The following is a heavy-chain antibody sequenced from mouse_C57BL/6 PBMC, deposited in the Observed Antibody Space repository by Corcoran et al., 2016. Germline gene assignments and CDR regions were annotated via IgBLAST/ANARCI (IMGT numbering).Heavy chain of an antibody. CDR1: GFNIKNTF. J-gene: IGHJ1*03. Sequence: EVQLQQSVAELVRPGASVKLSCITSGFNIKNTFMHWVKQRPEQGLEWIGKIDPANGYTKYAPTFQDKATITADTSSNTAYLQLSSLTSEDTAIYYCARGHYDNPDWYFDVWGTGTTVTVSS. CDR2: IDPANGYT. V-gene: IGHV14-3*01. CDR3: ARGHYDNPDWYFDV. D-gene: IGHD2-1*01.